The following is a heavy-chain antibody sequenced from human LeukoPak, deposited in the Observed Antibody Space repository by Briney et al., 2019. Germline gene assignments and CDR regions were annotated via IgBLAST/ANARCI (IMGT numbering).Heavy chain of an antibody. D-gene: IGHD3-22*01. J-gene: IGHJ3*02. CDR1: GGSISSYY. V-gene: IGHV4-59*01. Sequence: PSQTLSLTCTVSGGSISSYYRSWIRQPPGKGLEWIGYIYYSGSTNYNPSLKSRVTISVDTSKNQFSLKLSSVTAADTAVYYCARATYYYDSSGYYVRAFDMWGQGTMVTVSS. CDR3: ARATYYYDSSGYYVRAFDM. CDR2: IYYSGST.